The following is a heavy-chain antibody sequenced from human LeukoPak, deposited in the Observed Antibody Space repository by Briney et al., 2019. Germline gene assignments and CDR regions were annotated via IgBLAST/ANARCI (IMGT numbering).Heavy chain of an antibody. Sequence: ASETQSLTCAVYGGSFSGYYWSWIRQPPGKGLEWIGEINHSGSTNYNPSLKSRVTISVDTSKNQFSLKLSSVTAADTAVYYCARGRAAADPGYYFDYWGQGTLVTVSS. J-gene: IGHJ4*02. V-gene: IGHV4-34*01. D-gene: IGHD6-13*01. CDR2: INHSGST. CDR3: ARGRAAADPGYYFDY. CDR1: GGSFSGYY.